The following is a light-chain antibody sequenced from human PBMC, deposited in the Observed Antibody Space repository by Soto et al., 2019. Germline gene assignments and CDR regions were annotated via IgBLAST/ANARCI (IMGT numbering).Light chain of an antibody. CDR2: GAS. Sequence: EIVMTQSPATLSLSPGERAALSCRASQSINSELAWYQQKTGQPPRLLIYGASTRATGVAARFTGSESGSEFTLTISGLQSEDFAVYYCQQGHNWPLTFGQGTRLEI. J-gene: IGKJ2*01. CDR3: QQGHNWPLT. V-gene: IGKV3-15*01. CDR1: QSINSE.